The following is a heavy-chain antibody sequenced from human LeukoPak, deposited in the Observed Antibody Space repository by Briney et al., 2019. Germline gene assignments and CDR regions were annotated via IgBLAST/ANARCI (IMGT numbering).Heavy chain of an antibody. D-gene: IGHD6-19*01. Sequence: ASVKVYCKASGYTFTSYGISWVRQAPGQGLEGLGWISAYNGNTNYAQKLQGRVTMTTDTSTSTDYMELRSVRSDDTAVYYCARWEGGYSSGWLRRREYFQHWGQGTLVIVSS. CDR1: GYTFTSYG. CDR2: ISAYNGNT. CDR3: ARWEGGYSSGWLRRREYFQH. V-gene: IGHV1-18*01. J-gene: IGHJ1*01.